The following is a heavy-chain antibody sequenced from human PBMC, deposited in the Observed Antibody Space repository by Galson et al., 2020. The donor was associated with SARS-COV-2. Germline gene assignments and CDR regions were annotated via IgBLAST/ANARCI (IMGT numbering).Heavy chain of an antibody. CDR3: ARVHLHYDILTGYTYYFDY. CDR1: GGSISSGSYY. J-gene: IGHJ4*02. D-gene: IGHD3-9*01. CDR2: IYTSGST. V-gene: IGHV4-61*02. Sequence: SETLSLTCTVSGGSISSGSYYWSWIRQPAGKGLEWIGRIYTSGSTNYNPSLKSRVTISVDTSKNQFSLKLSSVTAADTAVYYCARVHLHYDILTGYTYYFDYWGQGTLVTVSS.